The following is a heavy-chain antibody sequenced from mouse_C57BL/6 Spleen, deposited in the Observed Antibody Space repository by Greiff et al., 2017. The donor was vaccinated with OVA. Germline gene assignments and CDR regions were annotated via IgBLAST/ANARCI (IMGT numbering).Heavy chain of an antibody. CDR2: IYPGSGNT. CDR1: GYTFTDYY. J-gene: IGHJ2*01. V-gene: IGHV1-76*01. Sequence: QVQLQQSGAELVRPGASVKLSCKASGYTFTDYYINWVKQRPGQGLEWIARIYPGSGNTYYNEKFKGKATLTAEKSSSTAYMQLSSLTSEDSAVYFCARYCNFDYWGQGTTLTVSS. CDR3: ARYCNFDY.